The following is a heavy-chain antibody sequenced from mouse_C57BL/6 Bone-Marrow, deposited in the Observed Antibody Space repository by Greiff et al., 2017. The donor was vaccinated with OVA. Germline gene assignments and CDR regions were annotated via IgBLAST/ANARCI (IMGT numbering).Heavy chain of an antibody. Sequence: EVQRVESGGGLVKPGGSLKLSCAASGFTFSDYGMHWVRQAPEKGLEWVAYISSGSSTIYYADTVKGRFTISRDNAKNTLFLQMTSLRSEDTAMYYCARSLITTVVATGFDYWGQGTTLTVSS. CDR3: ARSLITTVVATGFDY. CDR2: ISSGSSTI. V-gene: IGHV5-17*01. CDR1: GFTFSDYG. J-gene: IGHJ2*01. D-gene: IGHD1-1*01.